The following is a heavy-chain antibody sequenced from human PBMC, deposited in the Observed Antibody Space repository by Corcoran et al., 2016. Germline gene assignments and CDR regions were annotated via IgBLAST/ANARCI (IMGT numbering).Heavy chain of an antibody. CDR3: ARVPDSSGWYGGGWFDP. CDR2: TYYRSKWYN. V-gene: IGHV6-1*01. D-gene: IGHD6-19*01. CDR1: GDSVSSNSAA. J-gene: IGHJ5*02. Sequence: QVQLQQSGPGLVKPSQTLSLTCAISGDSVSSNSAAWNWIRQSPSRGLEWLGRTYYRSKWYNDYAVSVKSRITINPATSKNQFSLQLNSVTPEDTAVYYCARVPDSSGWYGGGWFDPWGQGTLVTVSS.